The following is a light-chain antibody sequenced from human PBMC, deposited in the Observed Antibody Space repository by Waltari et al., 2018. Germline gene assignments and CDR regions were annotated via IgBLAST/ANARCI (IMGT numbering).Light chain of an antibody. V-gene: IGKV3-15*01. CDR2: CAS. J-gene: IGKJ1*01. Sequence: VVTQSPATLSLSPGEGATLSCMASQNVTTNLAWYQQKPGQAPMLLIYCASTRATDTPTRFSVSGSGTEFTLTISSLQSEDFAVYYCQHHTRSLWTFGQGTKVEI. CDR1: QNVTTN. CDR3: QHHTRSLWT.